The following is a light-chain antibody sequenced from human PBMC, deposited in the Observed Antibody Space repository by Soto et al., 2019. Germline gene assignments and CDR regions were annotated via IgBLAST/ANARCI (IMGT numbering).Light chain of an antibody. CDR3: QSYDSSLSGLL. Sequence: QSVLTQPPSVSGAPGQRVTISCTGSSSNIGAGYDVHWYQQLPGTAPKLLIYGNSNRPSGVPDRFSGSKSGTSASLAITGLQGEDEADYYGQSYDSSLSGLLFGGGTKLTVL. J-gene: IGLJ2*01. CDR1: SSNIGAGYD. V-gene: IGLV1-40*01. CDR2: GNS.